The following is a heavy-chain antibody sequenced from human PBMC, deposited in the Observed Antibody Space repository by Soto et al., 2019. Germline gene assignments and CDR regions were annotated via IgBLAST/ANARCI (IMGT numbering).Heavy chain of an antibody. CDR2: IHSSGGT. V-gene: IGHV4-39*01. CDR3: ASVVVGATRQTGSDH. Sequence: SETLALTCTVSNGSITSGDDFRGWIRQPPGKGLEFIGSIHSSGGTYYSPSLKSRVSISIDKSKNQFSLKVTSVTAGDTAVYFCASVVVGATRQTGSDHWGQGTLVTVSS. J-gene: IGHJ4*02. CDR1: NGSITSGDDF. D-gene: IGHD2-15*01.